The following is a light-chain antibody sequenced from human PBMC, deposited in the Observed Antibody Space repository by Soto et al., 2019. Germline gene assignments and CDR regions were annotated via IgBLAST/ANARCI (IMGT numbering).Light chain of an antibody. V-gene: IGKV3-11*01. CDR3: QQSKKWPPLT. Sequence: EIVLTQSPATLSLSPGERAALSCRASETVDSFLAWYQQKPGQAPRLLIYDASKRATGIPARFSGSGSGTDFTLTSSSLSPEAVAVHYWQQSKKWPPLTVGGGTKVEIK. J-gene: IGKJ4*02. CDR1: ETVDSF. CDR2: DAS.